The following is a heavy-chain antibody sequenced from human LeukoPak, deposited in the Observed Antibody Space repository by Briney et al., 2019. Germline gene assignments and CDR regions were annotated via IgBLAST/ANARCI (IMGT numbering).Heavy chain of an antibody. CDR2: IYYSGST. D-gene: IGHD2-15*01. Sequence: PSQTLSLTCTVSGGSISSGDYYWSWIRQPPGKGLEWIGYIYYSGSTYYNPSLKSRVTISVDTSKNQFSLKLSSVTAADTAVYYCAREVRHCSGGSCQNWFDPWGQGTLVTVSS. V-gene: IGHV4-30-4*01. CDR1: GGSISSGDYY. J-gene: IGHJ5*02. CDR3: AREVRHCSGGSCQNWFDP.